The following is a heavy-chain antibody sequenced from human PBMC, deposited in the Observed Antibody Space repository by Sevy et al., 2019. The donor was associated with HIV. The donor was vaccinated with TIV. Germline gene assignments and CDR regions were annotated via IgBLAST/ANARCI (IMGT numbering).Heavy chain of an antibody. D-gene: IGHD6-13*01. CDR2: IYPGDSDT. Sequence: GESLKISCKGSGYSFTSYWIGWVRQMPGKGLEWMGIIYPGDSDTRYSPSFQGQVTISADKSISTAYLQWGSLKASDTAMYYCARLSLGPREGVAAATYYFDYWGQGTLVTVSS. J-gene: IGHJ4*02. V-gene: IGHV5-51*01. CDR1: GYSFTSYW. CDR3: ARLSLGPREGVAAATYYFDY.